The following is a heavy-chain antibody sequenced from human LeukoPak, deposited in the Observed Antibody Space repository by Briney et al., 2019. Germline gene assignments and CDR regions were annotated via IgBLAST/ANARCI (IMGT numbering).Heavy chain of an antibody. CDR2: INPNSGGT. CDR1: GYTFTGYY. D-gene: IGHD1-26*01. V-gene: IGHV1-2*02. CDR3: ASETQIVGAALY. Sequence: ASVKVSCKASGYTFTGYYMHWVRQAPGQGLEWMGWINPNSGGTNYAQKFQGRVTMTRDTSISTAYMELSRLRSDDTAVSYCASETQIVGAALYWGQGTLVTVSS. J-gene: IGHJ4*02.